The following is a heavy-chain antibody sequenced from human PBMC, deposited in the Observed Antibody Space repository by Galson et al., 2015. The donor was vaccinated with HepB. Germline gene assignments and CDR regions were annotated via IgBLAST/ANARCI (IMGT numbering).Heavy chain of an antibody. D-gene: IGHD1-26*01. V-gene: IGHV3-30*18. Sequence: SLRLSCAASGFTFSHAAMHWVRQAPGRGLEWVAIISHDGSNKYHADSVKGRFTISRDTPSNSVYLRMNGLRVDDTALYYCAKEIPDYSGTLLHWGQGALVTVS. CDR2: ISHDGSNK. CDR3: AKEIPDYSGTLLH. CDR1: GFTFSHAA. J-gene: IGHJ4*02.